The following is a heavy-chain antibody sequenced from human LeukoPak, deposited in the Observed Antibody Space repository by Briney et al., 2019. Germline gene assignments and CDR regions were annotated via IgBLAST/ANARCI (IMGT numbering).Heavy chain of an antibody. J-gene: IGHJ4*02. CDR1: GGSFSGYY. CDR3: ARGQGRELQLLGY. D-gene: IGHD5-24*01. Sequence: SETLSLTCTFYGGSFSGYYWSWIRQRPGKGLEWIGEINHSGITNYNPSLKSRLTISVDMSKNQFSLNLGSVTAADTAVYYCARGQGRELQLLGYWGQGTQVTVSS. V-gene: IGHV4-34*01. CDR2: INHSGIT.